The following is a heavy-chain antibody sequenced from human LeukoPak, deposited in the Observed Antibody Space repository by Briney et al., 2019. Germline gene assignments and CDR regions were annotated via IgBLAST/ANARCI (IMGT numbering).Heavy chain of an antibody. J-gene: IGHJ4*02. CDR3: ARAGLTCGGDCLED. D-gene: IGHD2-21*01. V-gene: IGHV3-74*03. CDR1: GFTFSNYW. CDR2: TNADGTSIGSPT. Sequence: PGGSLRLSCAASGFTFSNYWMHWVRQAPGKGLVWVARTNADGTSIGSPTTYADSVRRRLTISRDNAKNMIFLQMNSLRTEATAVYFCARAGLTCGGDCLEDWGQLTLVTVSS.